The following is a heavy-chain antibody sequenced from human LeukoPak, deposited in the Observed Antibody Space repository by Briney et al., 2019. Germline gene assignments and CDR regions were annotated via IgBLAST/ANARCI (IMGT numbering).Heavy chain of an antibody. J-gene: IGHJ6*02. Sequence: GESLKISCKGSGYSFTSYWNGWVRQLPGKGLEWMGIIYPGDSDTRYSPSFQGQVTISADKSISTAYLQWSSLKASDTAMYYCASGYDFWSGSYGMDVWGQGTTVTVSS. V-gene: IGHV5-51*01. CDR2: IYPGDSDT. CDR1: GYSFTSYW. CDR3: ASGYDFWSGSYGMDV. D-gene: IGHD3-3*01.